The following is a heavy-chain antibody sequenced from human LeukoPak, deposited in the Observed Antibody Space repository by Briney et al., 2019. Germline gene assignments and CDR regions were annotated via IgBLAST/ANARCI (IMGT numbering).Heavy chain of an antibody. J-gene: IGHJ3*02. CDR2: IKQDGSEK. D-gene: IGHD6-19*01. CDR3: ASRRSGWPNDAFDI. V-gene: IGHV3-7*03. Sequence: QSGGSLRLSCAASGFTFSSYWMSWVRQAPGKGLEWVANIKQDGSEKYYVDSVKGRFTISRDNAKNSVFLQMNDLRAGDTALYYCASRRSGWPNDAFDIWGQGTMVIVTS. CDR1: GFTFSSYW.